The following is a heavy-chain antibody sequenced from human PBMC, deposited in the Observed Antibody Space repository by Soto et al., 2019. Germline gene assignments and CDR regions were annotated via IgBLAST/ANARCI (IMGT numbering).Heavy chain of an antibody. CDR1: GFTFSSYG. D-gene: IGHD1-26*01. CDR3: ARDTVGATTPPDY. J-gene: IGHJ4*02. V-gene: IGHV3-33*01. Sequence: PGGSLRLSCAASGFTFSSYGMHWVRQAPGKGLEWVAVIWYDGSNKYYADSVKGRFTISRDNSKNTLYLQMNSLRAEDTAVYYCARDTVGATTPPDYWGQGTLVTVSS. CDR2: IWYDGSNK.